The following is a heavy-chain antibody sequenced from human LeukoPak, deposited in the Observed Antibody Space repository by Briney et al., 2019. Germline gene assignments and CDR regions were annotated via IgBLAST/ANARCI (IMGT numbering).Heavy chain of an antibody. V-gene: IGHV3-23*01. D-gene: IGHD3-9*01. CDR1: GFTFSSYA. CDR2: ISGSGGST. J-gene: IGHJ5*02. Sequence: GGSLRLSCAASGFTFSSYAMSWVRQAPGKGLEWVSAISGSGGSTYYADSVKGRFTISRDNSKNTLYLQMNSLRAEDTAVYYCAKDRDYDILTDHKFAPWGQGALVTVSS. CDR3: AKDRDYDILTDHKFAP.